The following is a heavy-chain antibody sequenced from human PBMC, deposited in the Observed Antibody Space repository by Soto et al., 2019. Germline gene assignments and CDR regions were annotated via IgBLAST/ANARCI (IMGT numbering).Heavy chain of an antibody. D-gene: IGHD3-10*01. CDR2: IYYSGST. CDR1: CGSISSGGYY. Sequence: QVQLQESGPGLVKPSQTLSLTCTFSCGSISSGGYYWSWIRQHPGKGLEWIGYIYYSGSTYYNPSLKSRVTISVDTSKTQFSLKLSSVTAADTAVYYCARGVTMVRVVRHTPYFDYWGQGTLVTVSS. CDR3: ARGVTMVRVVRHTPYFDY. J-gene: IGHJ4*02. V-gene: IGHV4-31*03.